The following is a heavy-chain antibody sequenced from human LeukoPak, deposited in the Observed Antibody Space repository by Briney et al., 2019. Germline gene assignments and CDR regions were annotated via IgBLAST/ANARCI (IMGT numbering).Heavy chain of an antibody. CDR2: MNPNSGNT. Sequence: ASVKVSCKASGYTFTSYDINWVRQATGQGLEWMGWMNPNSGNTGYAQKFQGRVTITRNTSISTAYMELSSLRAEDTAVYYCARVGLAPYYYDSSGYYADYYYYMDVWGKGTTVTVSS. CDR1: GYTFTSYD. J-gene: IGHJ6*03. CDR3: ARVGLAPYYYDSSGYYADYYYYMDV. D-gene: IGHD3-22*01. V-gene: IGHV1-8*03.